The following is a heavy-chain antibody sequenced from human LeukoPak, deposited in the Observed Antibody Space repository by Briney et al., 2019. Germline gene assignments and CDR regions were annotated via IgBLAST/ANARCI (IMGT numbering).Heavy chain of an antibody. CDR3: ARGMTRSTDSGGDY. V-gene: IGHV3-48*01. Sequence: AGGSLRLSCAASGFTFSSYSMNWVRQAPGKGLEWVSYISISSSTIYYGDSVKGRFTISRDNAKNSLYLQMNSLRAEDTAVYYCARGMTRSTDSGGDYWGQGTLVTVSS. CDR2: ISISSSTI. D-gene: IGHD2-2*01. CDR1: GFTFSSYS. J-gene: IGHJ4*02.